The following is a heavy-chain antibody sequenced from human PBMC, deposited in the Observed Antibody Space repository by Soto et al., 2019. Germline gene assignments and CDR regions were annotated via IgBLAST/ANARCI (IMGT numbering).Heavy chain of an antibody. CDR2: MYYREST. V-gene: IGHV4-39*01. CDR1: GDSISSTTYY. D-gene: IGHD6-13*01. CDR3: ARRQLADY. Sequence: QLQLQESGPGLVKPSETLSLTCTVSGDSISSTTYYWGWIRQPPGKGLEWVGSMYYRESTYYNPSLKSRVTMSVDTSKNQFSLKLSSVTAADTAVYYCARRQLADYWGQGTLVTVSS. J-gene: IGHJ4*02.